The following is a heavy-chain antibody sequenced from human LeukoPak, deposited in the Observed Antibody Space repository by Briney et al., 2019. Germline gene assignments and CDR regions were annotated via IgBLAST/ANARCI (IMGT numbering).Heavy chain of an antibody. CDR3: TCATPYYYGSGSYYTDY. D-gene: IGHD3-10*01. CDR1: GYSFTNYW. J-gene: IGHJ4*02. Sequence: GESLKISCKGSGYSFTNYWIGWVRQMPGKGLEWMGITFPGDSDTRYNPSFQGQVTISADKSISTAYLQWSSLKASDTAMYYCTCATPYYYGSGSYYTDYWGQGTLVTVSS. CDR2: TFPGDSDT. V-gene: IGHV5-51*01.